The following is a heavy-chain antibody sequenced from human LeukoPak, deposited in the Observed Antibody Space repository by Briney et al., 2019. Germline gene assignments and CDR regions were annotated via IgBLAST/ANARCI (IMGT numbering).Heavy chain of an antibody. J-gene: IGHJ6*03. CDR2: IKSKTDGGTT. CDR3: TTGGYYDFWSGYFDSVGYMDV. CDR1: GFTFSNAW. Sequence: AGGSLRLSCAASGFTFSNAWMSWVRQAPGKGLEWVGRIKSKTDGGTTDYAAPVKGRFTIYRDDSKNTLYLQMNSLKTEDTAVYYCTTGGYYDFWSGYFDSVGYMDVWGKGTTVTVSS. D-gene: IGHD3-3*01. V-gene: IGHV3-15*01.